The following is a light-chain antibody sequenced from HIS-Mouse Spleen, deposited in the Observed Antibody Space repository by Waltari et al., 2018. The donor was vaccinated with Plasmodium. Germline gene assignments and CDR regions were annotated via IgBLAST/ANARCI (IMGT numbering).Light chain of an antibody. CDR1: QSVSSN. J-gene: IGKJ3*01. Sequence: EIVVTQSPATLSLSSGERATPPGRASQSVSSNLAWYQQKPGQAPRLLIYGASTRATGIPARFSGSVSGTEFTLTISSLQSEDFAVYYCQQYNNWSFTFGPGTKVDIK. V-gene: IGKV3-15*01. CDR3: QQYNNWSFT. CDR2: GAS.